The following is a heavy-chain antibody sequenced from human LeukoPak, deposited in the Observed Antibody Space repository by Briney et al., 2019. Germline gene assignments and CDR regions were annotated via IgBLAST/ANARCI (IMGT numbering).Heavy chain of an antibody. D-gene: IGHD5-18*01. V-gene: IGHV4-39*01. CDR2: IYYSGST. J-gene: IGHJ4*02. CDR3: ARARIQLWHTLDY. CDR1: GGSISSSNYY. Sequence: SETLSLTCTVSGGSISSSNYYWGWIRQPPGKGLEWIGTIYYSGSTYYNPSLNSRVTISVDTSKNQFSLKLSSVTAADTAVYYCARARIQLWHTLDYWGQGTLVTVSS.